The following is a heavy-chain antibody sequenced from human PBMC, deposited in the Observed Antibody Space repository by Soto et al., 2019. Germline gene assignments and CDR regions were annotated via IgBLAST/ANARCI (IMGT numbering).Heavy chain of an antibody. CDR3: AGEYCSGGSCYAEGVRYYYYGMDV. J-gene: IGHJ6*02. Sequence: ASVKVYCKASVGTFSSYAISWVRQAPGQGLEWMGGIIPIFGTANYAQKFQGRVTITADESTSTAYMELSSLRSEDTAVYYCAGEYCSGGSCYAEGVRYYYYGMDVWGQGTTVTVSS. V-gene: IGHV1-69*13. CDR1: VGTFSSYA. CDR2: IIPIFGTA. D-gene: IGHD2-15*01.